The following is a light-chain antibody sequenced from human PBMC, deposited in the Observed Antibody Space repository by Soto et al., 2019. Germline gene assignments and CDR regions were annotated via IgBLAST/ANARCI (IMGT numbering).Light chain of an antibody. V-gene: IGKV3-11*01. CDR2: DAS. J-gene: IGKJ1*01. CDR3: QQRGNWPWT. Sequence: EIVLTQSPATLSLSPGERATLSCRASQSVSSNLAWYQQKPGQAPTLLIYDASNRATGIPARFSGSGSGTDFTLTISRLEPEDFAVYYCQQRGNWPWTFGQGTKVEIK. CDR1: QSVSSN.